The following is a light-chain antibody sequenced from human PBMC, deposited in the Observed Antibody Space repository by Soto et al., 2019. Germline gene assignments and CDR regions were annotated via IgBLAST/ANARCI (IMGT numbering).Light chain of an antibody. CDR2: DAS. V-gene: IGKV1-5*01. CDR3: QQYNTYPWT. CDR1: QSISNW. Sequence: DIHMTQSPSTLSASVGDRVTITCRASQSISNWLAWYQQRPGTAPNLLIFDASTLESGVPSRFSGSGSGTEFTLTISGLQPDHFATYYCQQYNTYPWTFGQGTKVDIK. J-gene: IGKJ1*01.